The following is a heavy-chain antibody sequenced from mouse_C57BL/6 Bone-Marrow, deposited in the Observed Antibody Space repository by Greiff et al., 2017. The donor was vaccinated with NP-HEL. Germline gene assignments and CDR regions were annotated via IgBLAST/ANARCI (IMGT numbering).Heavy chain of an antibody. CDR1: GFTFSSYA. CDR3: ARDGGLRPSYYFDY. J-gene: IGHJ2*01. Sequence: EVQGVESGGGLVKPGGSLKLSCAASGFTFSSYAMSWVRQTPEKRLEWVATISDGGSYTYYPDNVKGRFTISRDNAKNNLYLQMSHLKSEDTAMYYCARDGGLRPSYYFDYWGQGTTLTVSS. V-gene: IGHV5-4*01. CDR2: ISDGGSYT. D-gene: IGHD2-4*01.